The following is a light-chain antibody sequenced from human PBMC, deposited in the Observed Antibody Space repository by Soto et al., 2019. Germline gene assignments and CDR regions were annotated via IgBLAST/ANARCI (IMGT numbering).Light chain of an antibody. Sequence: QSALTQPASVSGSPGQSITISCTGTSSDVGGYNYVSWYQQHPGKAPKLMIYDVSNRPSGVSNRFSGSKSGSTASLTISGLQAEDEADYYCSSYTRSSTVVFGGGTQLTV. CDR2: DVS. J-gene: IGLJ2*01. V-gene: IGLV2-14*01. CDR1: SSDVGGYNY. CDR3: SSYTRSSTVV.